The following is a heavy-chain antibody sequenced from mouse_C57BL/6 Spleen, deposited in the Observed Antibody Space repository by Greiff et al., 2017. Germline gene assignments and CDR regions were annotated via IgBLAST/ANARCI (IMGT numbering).Heavy chain of an antibody. J-gene: IGHJ4*01. CDR2: IYPGDGDT. D-gene: IGHD2-14*01. CDR1: GYAFSSSW. CDR3: AREVRSLAMDY. V-gene: IGHV1-82*01. Sequence: QVQLKQSGPELVKPGASVKISCKASGYAFSSSWMNWVKQRPGKGLEWIGRIYPGDGDTNYNGKFKGKATLTADKSSSTAYMQLSSLTSEDSAVYFCAREVRSLAMDYWGQGTSVTVSS.